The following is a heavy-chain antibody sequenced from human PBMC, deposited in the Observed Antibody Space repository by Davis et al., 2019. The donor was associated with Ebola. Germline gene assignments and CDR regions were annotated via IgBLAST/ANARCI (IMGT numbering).Heavy chain of an antibody. V-gene: IGHV1-69*13. Sequence: AASVKVSRKASGGTFTNYAISWVRQAPGQGLEWMGGIIPIFGTANYAQKFQGRVTITADESTSTAYMELSSLRSEDTAVYYCARDGYNPGGYWGQGTLVTVSS. CDR3: ARDGYNPGGY. CDR2: IIPIFGTA. CDR1: GGTFTNYA. D-gene: IGHD5-24*01. J-gene: IGHJ4*02.